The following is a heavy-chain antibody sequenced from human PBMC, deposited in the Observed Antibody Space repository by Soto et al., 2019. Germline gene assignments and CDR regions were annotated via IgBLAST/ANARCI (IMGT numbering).Heavy chain of an antibody. Sequence: SETLCLTCSVSGGSISMSDYYWGWIRQPPGEGLEWLGNINYRGTSYHNPSLKSRVTISVDTSKNQFSLKLSSVTAADTAVYYCARGITIFGVVTYWFAPWGQGTLVT. CDR3: ARGITIFGVVTYWFAP. CDR2: INYRGTS. CDR1: GGSISMSDYY. D-gene: IGHD3-3*01. J-gene: IGHJ5*02. V-gene: IGHV4-39*01.